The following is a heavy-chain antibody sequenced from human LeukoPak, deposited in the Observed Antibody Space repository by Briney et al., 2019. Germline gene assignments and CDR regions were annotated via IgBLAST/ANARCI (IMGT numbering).Heavy chain of an antibody. CDR2: ISSSGSPI. CDR3: AREVYGSGSYLVY. CDR1: GFTFSSYE. D-gene: IGHD3-10*01. V-gene: IGHV3-48*03. J-gene: IGHJ4*02. Sequence: GGSLRLSCAASGFTFSSYEMNWVRQAPGKGLEWVSYISSSGSPIYYADSVKGRFTISRDNAKNSLYLQMNSLRAEDTAVYYCAREVYGSGSYLVYWGQGTLVTVSS.